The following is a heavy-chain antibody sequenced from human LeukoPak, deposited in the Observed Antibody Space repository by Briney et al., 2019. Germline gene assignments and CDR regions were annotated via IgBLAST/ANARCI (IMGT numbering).Heavy chain of an antibody. Sequence: PGGSLRLSCAASGFTFSSYAMSWVRQAPGKGLEWVSAISGSGGSTYYADSVKGRFTISRDNSKNTLYLQMNSLRAEDTAVYYCAKDLERQITVTLDYWGQGTLVTVSS. V-gene: IGHV3-23*01. CDR3: AKDLERQITVTLDY. CDR2: ISGSGGST. CDR1: GFTFSSYA. J-gene: IGHJ4*02. D-gene: IGHD4-17*01.